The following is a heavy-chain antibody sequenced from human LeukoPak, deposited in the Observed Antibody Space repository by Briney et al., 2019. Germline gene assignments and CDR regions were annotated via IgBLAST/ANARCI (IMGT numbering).Heavy chain of an antibody. CDR3: ARARSSGYCNYFDY. CDR1: GFTFSSYG. D-gene: IGHD3-22*01. J-gene: IGHJ4*02. V-gene: IGHV3-48*02. CDR2: ISSSTSTI. Sequence: GRSLRLSCAASGFTFSSYGMNWVRQAPGKGLEWLSYISSSTSTIYYADSVKGRFTISRDNAKNSLYLQMNSLRDEDTAVYYCARARSSGYCNYFDYWGQGTLVTVSS.